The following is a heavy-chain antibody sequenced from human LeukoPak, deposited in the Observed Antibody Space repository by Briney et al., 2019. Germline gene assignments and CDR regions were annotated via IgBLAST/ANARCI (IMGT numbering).Heavy chain of an antibody. CDR2: ISYVGQT. J-gene: IGHJ5*02. D-gene: IGHD4-23*01. CDR1: GGSIDNSNGYF. V-gene: IGHV4-39*01. CDR3: ARQRGERTDYGGNSESLLFDP. Sequence: SETLSLTCTVSGGSIDNSNGYFWVWLRQPPGKGLEWIGSISYVGQTFYNSSLESRVTLSVDKSRNQFSLRLRSVTAADTAVFYCARQRGERTDYGGNSESLLFDPWGQGTLVTVSS.